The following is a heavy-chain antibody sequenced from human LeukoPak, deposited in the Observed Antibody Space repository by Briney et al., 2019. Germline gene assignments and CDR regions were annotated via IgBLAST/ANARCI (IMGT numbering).Heavy chain of an antibody. Sequence: ASVKVSCKASGGTFSSYAISWVRQAPGQGLEWMGRIIPILGIANYAQKFQGRVTITADKSTSTAYMELSSLRSGDTAVYYCARIQMVGATTALDYWGQGTLVTVSS. CDR3: ARIQMVGATTALDY. J-gene: IGHJ4*02. CDR2: IIPILGIA. V-gene: IGHV1-69*04. D-gene: IGHD1-26*01. CDR1: GGTFSSYA.